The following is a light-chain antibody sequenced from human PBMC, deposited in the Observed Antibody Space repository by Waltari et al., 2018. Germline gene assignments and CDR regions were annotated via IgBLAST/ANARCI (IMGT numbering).Light chain of an antibody. CDR3: MQALQTPRT. CDR1: QSLLYNNGKNY. J-gene: IGKJ4*01. CDR2: LGS. Sequence: DIVMTQSPVSLPVTPGEPASISCTSSQSLLYNNGKNYLDWYLQKPGQSPQLLIYLGSNRASGVPDRFSGSGSGTDFTLKISRVEAEDVGVYYCMQALQTPRTFGGGTKVEIK. V-gene: IGKV2-28*01.